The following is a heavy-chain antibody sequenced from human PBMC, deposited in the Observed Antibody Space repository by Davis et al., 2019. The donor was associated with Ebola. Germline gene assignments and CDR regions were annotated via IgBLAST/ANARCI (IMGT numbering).Heavy chain of an antibody. D-gene: IGHD2-15*01. Sequence: PSETLSLTCAVYGGSFSGYYWSWIRQPPGKGLEWIGEINHSGSTNYNPSLKSRVTISVDTSKNQFSLKLSSVTAADTAVYYCARRGRDMWNYYYYGMDVWGQGTTVTVSS. CDR3: ARRGRDMWNYYYYGMDV. CDR2: INHSGST. CDR1: GGSFSGYY. V-gene: IGHV4-34*01. J-gene: IGHJ6*02.